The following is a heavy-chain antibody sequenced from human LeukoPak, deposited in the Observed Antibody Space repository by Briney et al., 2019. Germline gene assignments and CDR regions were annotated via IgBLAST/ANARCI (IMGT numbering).Heavy chain of an antibody. CDR1: GLTFSSYA. J-gene: IGHJ3*02. CDR2: ISGSGGST. D-gene: IGHD3-10*01. V-gene: IGHV3-23*01. CDR3: AKVRDLREEWALDI. Sequence: GGSLRLSCAASGLTFSSYAMSWVRQAPGKGLEWVSSISGSGGSTYYADSVKGRFTISRDNSKNTLYLQMNSLRAEDTAVYYCAKVRDLREEWALDIWGQGIMVTVSS.